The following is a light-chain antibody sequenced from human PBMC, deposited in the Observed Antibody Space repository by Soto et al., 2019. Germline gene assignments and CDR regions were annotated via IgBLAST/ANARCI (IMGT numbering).Light chain of an antibody. CDR1: QSVSSSY. J-gene: IGKJ5*01. CDR3: QQYNNRPPIT. V-gene: IGKV3-20*01. CDR2: GAS. Sequence: EIVLTQSPGTLSLSPGERATLSCRASQSVSSSYLAWYQQKPGQAPRLLIYGASSRATGIPDRFSGSGSGTDFTLTISRLEPEDFGVYLCQQYNNRPPITFGQGTRLEIK.